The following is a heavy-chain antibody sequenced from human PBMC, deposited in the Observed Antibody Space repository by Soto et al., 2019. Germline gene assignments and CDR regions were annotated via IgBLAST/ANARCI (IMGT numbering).Heavy chain of an antibody. D-gene: IGHD3-3*01. CDR1: GDTFTSYY. CDR2: INPHGGST. V-gene: IGHV1-46*01. Sequence: ASVKVSCKAPGDTFTSYYLNWVRQAPGQGLEWMGVINPHGGSTKYAQKFQVRVTMTRDTSRSTVCMELRSLRSDDTAIYYCARSSGGNFGIIIEGSNWFDPWGQGTLVTVSS. J-gene: IGHJ5*02. CDR3: ARSSGGNFGIIIEGSNWFDP.